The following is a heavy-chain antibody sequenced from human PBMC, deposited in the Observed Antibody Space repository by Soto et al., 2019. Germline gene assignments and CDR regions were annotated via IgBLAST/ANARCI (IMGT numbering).Heavy chain of an antibody. CDR1: GFTFSKAW. D-gene: IGHD3-9*01. V-gene: IGHV3-15*01. CDR3: TTDPIRHYDILTGYYYFDY. CDR2: IKSKTDGGTT. Sequence: EVQLVESGGGLVKPGGSLRLSCAASGFTFSKAWMSWVRQAPGKGLEWVGRIKSKTDGGTTDYGAPVKGRFTISRDDSKNTLYLQMKSLKTEDTAVYFCTTDPIRHYDILTGYYYFDYWGQGTLVTVSS. J-gene: IGHJ4*02.